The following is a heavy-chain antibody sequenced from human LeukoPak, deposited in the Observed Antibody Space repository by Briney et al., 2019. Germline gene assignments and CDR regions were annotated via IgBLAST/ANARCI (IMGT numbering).Heavy chain of an antibody. CDR3: ARSGIVGATYYFDY. CDR1: GGSFSGYY. Sequence: PSETLSLTCAVYGGSFSGYYWSWIRQPPGKGLEWIGKINHSGSTNYNPSLKSRVTISVDTSKNQFSLKLSSVTAADTAVYYCARSGIVGATYYFDYWGQGTLVTVSS. D-gene: IGHD1-26*01. CDR2: INHSGST. V-gene: IGHV4-34*01. J-gene: IGHJ4*02.